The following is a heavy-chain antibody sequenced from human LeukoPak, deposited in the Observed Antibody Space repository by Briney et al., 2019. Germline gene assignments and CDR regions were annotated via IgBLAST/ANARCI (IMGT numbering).Heavy chain of an antibody. D-gene: IGHD3-10*01. Sequence: PGESLKISCEGSGYTFPNYWIAWVRQVPGKGLEWMGIVYPGDSDARYSPSFQGQVTISADKSISTAYLQWSSLKASDTAIYYCARLPGSAFDIWGQGTMVTVSS. CDR2: VYPGDSDA. CDR3: ARLPGSAFDI. J-gene: IGHJ3*02. CDR1: GYTFPNYW. V-gene: IGHV5-51*01.